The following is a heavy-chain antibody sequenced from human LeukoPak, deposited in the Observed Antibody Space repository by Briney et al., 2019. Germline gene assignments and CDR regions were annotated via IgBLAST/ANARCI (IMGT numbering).Heavy chain of an antibody. CDR2: INPNSGGT. D-gene: IGHD3-10*01. V-gene: IGHV1-2*02. Sequence: GASVKVSCTASGYTFTGYYMHWVRQAPGQGLEWMGWINPNSGGTNYAQKFQGRVTMTRDTSISTAYMELSRLRSDDTAVYYCARSLVLLWFGELSPFDYWGRGTLVTVSS. CDR3: ARSLVLLWFGELSPFDY. J-gene: IGHJ4*02. CDR1: GYTFTGYY.